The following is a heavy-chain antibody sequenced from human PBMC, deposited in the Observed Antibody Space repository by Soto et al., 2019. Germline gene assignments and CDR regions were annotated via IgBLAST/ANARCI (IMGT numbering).Heavy chain of an antibody. CDR3: ASAKIQVASYYTPLALFDY. J-gene: IGHJ4*02. V-gene: IGHV1-69*13. Sequence: SVKVSCKASGGTFSSYAISWVRQAPGQGLEWMGGIIPIFGTANYAQKFQGRVTITADESTSTAYMELSSLRSEDTAVYYCASAKIQVASYYTPLALFDYWGQGTLVTVSS. CDR2: IIPIFGTA. D-gene: IGHD3-10*01. CDR1: GGTFSSYA.